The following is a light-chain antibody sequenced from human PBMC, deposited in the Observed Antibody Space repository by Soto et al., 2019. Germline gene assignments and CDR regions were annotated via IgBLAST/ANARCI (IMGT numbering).Light chain of an antibody. CDR2: AAS. CDR1: QAIRDY. J-gene: IGKJ1*01. CDR3: QHYYTYPWT. Sequence: AIRMTQSPSSLSASTGDRVTITCRASQAIRDYLVWYQQKPGKAPKVLIHAASTLQGGVSSRFSGSRSGTDFTLTINSLQPEDFATYYCQHYYTYPWTFGQGTKVEV. V-gene: IGKV1-8*01.